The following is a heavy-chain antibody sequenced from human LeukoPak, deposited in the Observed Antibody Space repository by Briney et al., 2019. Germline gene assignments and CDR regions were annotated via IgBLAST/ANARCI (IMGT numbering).Heavy chain of an antibody. CDR2: IKQDGSEK. V-gene: IGHV3-7*01. J-gene: IGHJ4*02. CDR1: GFTFSSYW. Sequence: PGGSLRLSCAASGFTFSSYWMSWVRQAPGKGLEWLANIKQDGSEKCYVDSVKRRFTISRDNAKNSVYLQMNSLRAEDTAVYYCARFDDYLFDYRRQGTLVTVSS. D-gene: IGHD4-11*01. CDR3: ARFDDYLFDY.